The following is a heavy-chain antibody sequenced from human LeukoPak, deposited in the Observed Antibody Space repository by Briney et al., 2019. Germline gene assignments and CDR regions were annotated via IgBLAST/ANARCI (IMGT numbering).Heavy chain of an antibody. Sequence: GGSLRLSCAASGFTVSSNYMSWVRQAPGKGLEWVSVIYSGGSTYYADSVKGRFTISRDNSKNTLYLQMNSLRAEDTAVYYCARLGYCSSTSCYFSTAEDYWGQGTLVTVSS. CDR1: GFTVSSNY. CDR2: IYSGGST. D-gene: IGHD2-2*01. V-gene: IGHV3-53*01. CDR3: ARLGYCSSTSCYFSTAEDY. J-gene: IGHJ4*02.